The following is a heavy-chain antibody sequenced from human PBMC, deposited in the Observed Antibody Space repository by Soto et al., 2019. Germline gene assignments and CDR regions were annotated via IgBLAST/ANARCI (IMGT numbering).Heavy chain of an antibody. CDR3: AKVAPTYYYGSGKYYHAY. Sequence: VRLSCVVSGFTLNNYAMSWVRQAPGKGLEWVSAIVGSGGSTYYADSVKGRFTISRDNSKNTLYLQMNSLRAEDTAVYYCAKVAPTYYYGSGKYYHAYWGQVSDGPRLL. D-gene: IGHD3-10*01. J-gene: IGHJ4*02. CDR2: IVGSGGST. CDR1: GFTLNNYA. V-gene: IGHV3-23*01.